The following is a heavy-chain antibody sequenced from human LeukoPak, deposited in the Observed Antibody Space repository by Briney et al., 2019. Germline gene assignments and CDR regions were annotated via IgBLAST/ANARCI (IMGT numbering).Heavy chain of an antibody. V-gene: IGHV3-7*01. J-gene: IGHJ6*02. CDR2: IKQDGSEK. Sequence: GGSLRLSCAASGFTFSSYWMSWVRQAPGKGLEWVANIKQDGSEKYYVDSVKGRFTISRDNAKNSLYLQMNSLRAEDTAVYYCARDPYYDSSGYFYYYYYYGMDVWGQGTTVTVSS. CDR3: ARDPYYDSSGYFYYYYYYGMDV. CDR1: GFTFSSYW. D-gene: IGHD3-22*01.